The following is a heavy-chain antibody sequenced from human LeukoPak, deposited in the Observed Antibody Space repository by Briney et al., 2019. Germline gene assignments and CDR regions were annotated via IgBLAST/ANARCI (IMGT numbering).Heavy chain of an antibody. CDR2: ISSSSSYI. CDR3: ASHFADYGDYDAFFDAFDV. V-gene: IGHV3-21*01. Sequence: TGGSLRLSCAASGFTFSSYSMNWVRQAPGKGLEWVSSISSSSSYIYYADSVKSRFTISRDNAKNSLYLQMNSLRAEDTAVYYCASHFADYGDYDAFFDAFDVWGQGTMVTVSS. CDR1: GFTFSSYS. D-gene: IGHD4-17*01. J-gene: IGHJ3*01.